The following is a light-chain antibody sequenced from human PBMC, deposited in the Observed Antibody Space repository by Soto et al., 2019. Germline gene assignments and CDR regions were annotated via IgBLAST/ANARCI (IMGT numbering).Light chain of an antibody. Sequence: QSVLTQPPSVSAAPGQKVTISCSGGDSIIGTNYVSWYQQFPGTPPKLLIYDNNKRPSGIPDRFSGSKSDTSAILAITGLQTGDEADYYCGTWDSSLNTEEFGGGTKVTVL. CDR1: DSIIGTNY. CDR3: GTWDSSLNTEE. V-gene: IGLV1-51*01. CDR2: DNN. J-gene: IGLJ6*01.